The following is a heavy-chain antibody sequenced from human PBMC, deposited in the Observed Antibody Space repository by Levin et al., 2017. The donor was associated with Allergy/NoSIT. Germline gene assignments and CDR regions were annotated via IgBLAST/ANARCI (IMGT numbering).Heavy chain of an antibody. D-gene: IGHD3-3*01. CDR2: ISQDGSSK. J-gene: IGHJ4*02. CDR3: VRVGNDFWSGYFDY. Sequence: GESLKISCAVSGFTFSSSAMHWVRQAPGKGLEWVAVISQDGSSKYYPDSAKGRFDISRDNSKNTLFLQINNLRAEDTAVYYCVRVGNDFWSGYFDYWGQGTLVTVSS. V-gene: IGHV3-30*09. CDR1: GFTFSSSA.